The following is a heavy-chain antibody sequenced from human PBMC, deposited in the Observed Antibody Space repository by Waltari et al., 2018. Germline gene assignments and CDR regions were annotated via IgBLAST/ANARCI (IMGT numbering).Heavy chain of an antibody. CDR1: GFSFSSYA. CDR3: AKGEWQYYGAFDV. V-gene: IGHV3-23*03. Sequence: EVQLLESGGGFVQPGGSLRLSCAASGFSFSSYAMNWARQAPGKGLEWVSLIYSGGSDTHYGDSVKGRFTISRDDSNNTLYLQMNSLRAEDTALYYCAKGEWQYYGAFDVWGQGTMVTVSS. D-gene: IGHD3-3*01. CDR2: IYSGGSDT. J-gene: IGHJ3*01.